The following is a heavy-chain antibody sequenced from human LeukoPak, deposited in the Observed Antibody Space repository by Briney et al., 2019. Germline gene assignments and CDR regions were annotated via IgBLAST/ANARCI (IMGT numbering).Heavy chain of an antibody. CDR3: ARTDCSSSSCYGPYHYYYGMDV. V-gene: IGHV3-7*01. D-gene: IGHD2-2*01. CDR1: GFTFSIYW. J-gene: IGHJ6*02. CDR2: IKQDGGEN. Sequence: GGSLRLSCAASGFTFSIYWMNWVRQAPGKGLEWVANIKQDGGENYYVDSVKGRFTISRDNAKNSLYLQMNRLRAEDTAVYYCARTDCSSSSCYGPYHYYYGMDVWGPGTTVTVSS.